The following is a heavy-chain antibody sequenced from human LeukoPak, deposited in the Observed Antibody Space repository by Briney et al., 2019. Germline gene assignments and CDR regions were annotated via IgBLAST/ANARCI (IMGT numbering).Heavy chain of an antibody. Sequence: GGSLRLSCAASGFTFSTYGMHWVRQAPGKGLDWVACIRSDASDKYYADSVKGRFTISRDNSKNTLYLQMNSLRAEDTAVYYCARTREQWQVLDYWGQGTLVTVSS. J-gene: IGHJ4*02. CDR2: IRSDASDK. D-gene: IGHD6-19*01. V-gene: IGHV3-30*02. CDR3: ARTREQWQVLDY. CDR1: GFTFSTYG.